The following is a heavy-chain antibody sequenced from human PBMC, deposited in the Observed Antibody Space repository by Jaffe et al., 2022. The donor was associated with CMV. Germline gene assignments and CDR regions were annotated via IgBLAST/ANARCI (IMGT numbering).Heavy chain of an antibody. CDR1: GGSFSGYY. J-gene: IGHJ3*02. CDR2: INHSGST. D-gene: IGHD4-17*01. Sequence: QVQLQQWGAGLLKPSETLSLTCAVYGGSFSGYYWSWIRQPPGKGLEWIGEINHSGSTNYNPSLKSRVTISVDTSKNQFSLKLSSVTAADTAVYYCARVGVPFYGSNSKLERAFDIWGQGTMVTVSS. V-gene: IGHV4-34*01. CDR3: ARVGVPFYGSNSKLERAFDI.